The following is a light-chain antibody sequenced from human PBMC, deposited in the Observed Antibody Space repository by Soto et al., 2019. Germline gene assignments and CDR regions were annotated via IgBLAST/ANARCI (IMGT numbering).Light chain of an antibody. CDR2: EVS. V-gene: IGLV2-18*02. Sequence: QSVLTQPPSVSGSPGQSVAISCTGTSSEVGSYNRVSWYQQPPGAAPKLMIYEVSNRPSGVPDRFSGSKSGNTASLTISGLQAEDEADYYCNSYTGSSTYVFGTGTKLTVL. CDR3: NSYTGSSTYV. J-gene: IGLJ1*01. CDR1: SSEVGSYNR.